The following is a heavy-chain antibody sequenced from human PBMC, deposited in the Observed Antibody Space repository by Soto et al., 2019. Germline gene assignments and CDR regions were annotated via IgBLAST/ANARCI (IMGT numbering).Heavy chain of an antibody. CDR3: AKDWDIVVVVAANHPYIGAY. V-gene: IGHV3-23*01. CDR1: GFTFSSYA. D-gene: IGHD2-15*01. Sequence: PGGSLRLSCAASGFTFSSYAMSWVRQAPGKGLEWVSAISGSGGSTYYADSVKGRFTISRDNSKNTLYLQMNSLRAEDTAVYYYAKDWDIVVVVAANHPYIGAYWGQGTLVTVSS. CDR2: ISGSGGST. J-gene: IGHJ4*02.